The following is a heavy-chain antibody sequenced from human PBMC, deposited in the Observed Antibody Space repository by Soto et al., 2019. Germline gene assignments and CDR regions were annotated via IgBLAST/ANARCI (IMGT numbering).Heavy chain of an antibody. D-gene: IGHD6-19*01. Sequence: EVQLVESGGGLVKPGGSLRLSCAASGFTFSSYSMNWVRQAPGKGLEWVSYISSSSSYIYYADSVKGRFTISRDNAKNSLYLQMNSLRAEDTAVYYWARDLQYSSGWYSEYFQHWGQGTLVTVSS. J-gene: IGHJ1*01. CDR2: ISSSSSYI. CDR3: ARDLQYSSGWYSEYFQH. CDR1: GFTFSSYS. V-gene: IGHV3-21*01.